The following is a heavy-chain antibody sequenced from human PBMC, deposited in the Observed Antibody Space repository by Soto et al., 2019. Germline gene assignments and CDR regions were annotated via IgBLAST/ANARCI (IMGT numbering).Heavy chain of an antibody. V-gene: IGHV3-74*01. D-gene: IGHD1-26*01. CDR2: IHSDGTST. J-gene: IGHJ3*01. CDR1: GFTFDYYW. CDR3: ARGDRGAFDL. Sequence: EVPLVESGGGLVQPGESLRLSCAASGFTFDYYWMHWVRQAPGKGLVWVSRIHSDGTSTTYADSVKGRFTISRDNAKNTLSLQMNSLRAEETAVYYCARGDRGAFDLRGQGTVVTVSS.